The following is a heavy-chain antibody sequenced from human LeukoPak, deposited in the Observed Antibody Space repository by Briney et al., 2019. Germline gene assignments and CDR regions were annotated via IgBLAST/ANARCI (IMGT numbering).Heavy chain of an antibody. J-gene: IGHJ5*02. CDR3: ARDFPGQPLYNWFDP. D-gene: IGHD3-10*01. Sequence: SETLSLTCSVSGGSVTSRSSYWGWIRQPPGKGLEWIGSIYHSGSTYYNPSLKSRVTISVDTSKNQFSLKLSSVTAADTAVYYCARDFPGQPLYNWFDPWGQGTLVTVSS. CDR1: GGSVTSRSSY. V-gene: IGHV4-39*07. CDR2: IYHSGST.